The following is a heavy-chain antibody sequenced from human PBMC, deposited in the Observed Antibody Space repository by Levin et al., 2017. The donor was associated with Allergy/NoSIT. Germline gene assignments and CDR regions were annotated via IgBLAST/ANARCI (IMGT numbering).Heavy chain of an antibody. CDR2: ISYDGSNK. Sequence: GESLKISCAASGFTFSSYAMHWVRQAPGKGLEWVAVISYDGSNKYYADSVKGRFTISRDNSKNTLYLQMNSLRAEDTAVYYCARDNGDYYFDYWGQGPLVTVSS. V-gene: IGHV3-30-3*01. CDR1: GFTFSSYA. CDR3: ARDNGDYYFDY. J-gene: IGHJ4*02.